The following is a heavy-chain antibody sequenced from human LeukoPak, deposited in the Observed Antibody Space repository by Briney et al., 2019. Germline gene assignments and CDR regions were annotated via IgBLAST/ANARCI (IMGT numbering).Heavy chain of an antibody. V-gene: IGHV3-48*01. CDR1: GFLFSSYS. D-gene: IGHD6-19*01. Sequence: PGGSLRLSCAASGFLFSSYSVNWVRQAPGKGLEWVSYISSSSTTIYYADSVKGRFTISRDNAKNSLYLQMNSLRAEDTAVYYCARDKQWLVQGGVDYWGQGTLVTVSS. J-gene: IGHJ4*02. CDR3: ARDKQWLVQGGVDY. CDR2: ISSSSTTI.